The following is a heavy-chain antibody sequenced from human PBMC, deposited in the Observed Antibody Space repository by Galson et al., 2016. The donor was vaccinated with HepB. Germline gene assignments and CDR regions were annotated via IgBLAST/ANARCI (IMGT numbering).Heavy chain of an antibody. CDR3: ARSNIYYQDHRGDVHHLDY. J-gene: IGHJ4*02. D-gene: IGHD2-21*01. V-gene: IGHV1-69*13. CDR2: IIPLFNTG. CDR1: GGAFNTYA. Sequence: SVKVSCKVSGGAFNTYAISWVRQAPGQGLEWVGGIIPLFNTGKYAQKFQGRVTVTADESTSTAYMELSRLRSEDTAVYYWARSNIYYQDHRGDVHHLDYWGQGTLVTVSS.